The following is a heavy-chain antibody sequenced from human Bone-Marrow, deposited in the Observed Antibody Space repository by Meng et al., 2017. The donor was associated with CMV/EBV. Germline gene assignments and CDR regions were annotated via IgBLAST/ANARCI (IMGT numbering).Heavy chain of an antibody. Sequence: GESLKISCAASGFTVSSNYMSWVRQAPGKGLEWVSVIYSGGSTYYADSVKGRFTISRDNSKNTLYLQMNSLRAEDTAVYYCARLRFLEWLLLDYWGQGTRVTGSS. V-gene: IGHV3-53*01. CDR3: ARLRFLEWLLLDY. J-gene: IGHJ4*02. CDR1: GFTVSSNY. D-gene: IGHD3-3*01. CDR2: IYSGGST.